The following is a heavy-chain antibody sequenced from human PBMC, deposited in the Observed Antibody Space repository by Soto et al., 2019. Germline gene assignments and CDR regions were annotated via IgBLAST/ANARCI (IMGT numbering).Heavy chain of an antibody. J-gene: IGHJ4*02. Sequence: QLQLQESGSGLVKPSQTLSLTCAVSGGSISSGGYSWSWIRQPPGKGLEWIGYIYHSGSTYYNPSLKSRVTISVDRSKNQFSLKLSSVTAADTAVYYCARGGGYSSGWYPLCFDYWGQGTLVTVSS. CDR3: ARGGGYSSGWYPLCFDY. CDR1: GGSISSGGYS. D-gene: IGHD6-19*01. CDR2: IYHSGST. V-gene: IGHV4-30-2*01.